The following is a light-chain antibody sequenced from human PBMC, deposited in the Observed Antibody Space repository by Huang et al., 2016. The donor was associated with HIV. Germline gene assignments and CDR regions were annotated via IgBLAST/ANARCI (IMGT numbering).Light chain of an antibody. CDR3: QQRSNWQYT. CDR2: DAS. CDR1: QSVSSY. Sequence: VLTQPPATLSLSPGERATLSCRASQSVSSYLAWYQQKPGQAPRLLIYDASNRATGIPARFSGSGSGTDFTLTISSLEPEDFAVYYCQQRSNWQYTFGQGTKLEIK. J-gene: IGKJ2*01. V-gene: IGKV3-11*01.